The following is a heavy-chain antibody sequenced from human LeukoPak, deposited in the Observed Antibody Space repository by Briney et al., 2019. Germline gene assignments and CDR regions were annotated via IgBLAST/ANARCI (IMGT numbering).Heavy chain of an antibody. Sequence: PSETLSLTCAVYGGSFSGYYWSWIRQPPGKGLEWIGEINHSGSTNYNPSLKSRVTISVDTSKNQFSLKLSSVTAADTAVYYCARLLQAVTTQYYYMDVWGKGTTVTVSS. CDR1: GGSFSGYY. D-gene: IGHD4-17*01. CDR3: ARLLQAVTTQYYYMDV. V-gene: IGHV4-34*01. CDR2: INHSGST. J-gene: IGHJ6*03.